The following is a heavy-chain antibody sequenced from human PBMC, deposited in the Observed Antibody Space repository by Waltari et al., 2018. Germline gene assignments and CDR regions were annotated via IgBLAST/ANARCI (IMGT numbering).Heavy chain of an antibody. J-gene: IGHJ5*02. CDR1: GGSISSSSYY. CDR3: ARQDIVVVVAATPGDNWFDP. V-gene: IGHV4-39*01. Sequence: QLQLQESGPGLVKPSETLSLTCTVSGGSISSSSYYWGWIRQPPGKGLEWIGSIYYSGSTYYNPSLKSRVTISVDTSKNQFSRKLSSVTAADTAVYYCARQDIVVVVAATPGDNWFDPWGQGTLVTVSS. CDR2: IYYSGST. D-gene: IGHD2-15*01.